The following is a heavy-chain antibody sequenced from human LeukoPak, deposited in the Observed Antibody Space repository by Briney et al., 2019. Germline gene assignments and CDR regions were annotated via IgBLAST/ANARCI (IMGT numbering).Heavy chain of an antibody. V-gene: IGHV4-39*01. CDR3: VRPPGIAAAWFDP. J-gene: IGHJ5*02. CDR1: GGSISSSSYN. Sequence: PSETLSLTCTVSGGSISSSSYNWGWIRQTPGKELEWIGSIDNSGTTYFNPSLKSRVTISVDTSKDQFSLKLSSVTAADTAVYFCVRPPGIAAAWFDPWGQGTLVTVSS. D-gene: IGHD6-13*01. CDR2: IDNSGTT.